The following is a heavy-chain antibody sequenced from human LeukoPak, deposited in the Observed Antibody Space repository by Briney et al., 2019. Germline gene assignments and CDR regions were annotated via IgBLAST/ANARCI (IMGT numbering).Heavy chain of an antibody. Sequence: PGGSLRLSCAASGFTFDDYAMHWVRQAPGKGLEWVSGISWNSGSIGYADSVKGRFTISRDNAKNSLYLQMNSLRAEDTALYYCAKDMGGYDDDSGFDYWGQGTLVTVSS. CDR2: ISWNSGSI. CDR3: AKDMGGYDDDSGFDY. D-gene: IGHD5-12*01. J-gene: IGHJ4*02. V-gene: IGHV3-9*01. CDR1: GFTFDDYA.